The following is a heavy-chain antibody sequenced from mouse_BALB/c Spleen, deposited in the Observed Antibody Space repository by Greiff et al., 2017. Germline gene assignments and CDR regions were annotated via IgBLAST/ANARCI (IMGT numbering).Heavy chain of an antibody. V-gene: IGHV14-3*02. J-gene: IGHJ2*01. CDR1: GFNIKDTY. CDR2: TDPANGNT. D-gene: IGHD2-4*01. CDR3: ARGDYDYLDY. Sequence: VQLQQSGAELVTPGASVKLSCTASGFNIKDTYMHWVKQRPEQGLEWIGRTDPANGNTKYDPKFQGKATITADTSSNTAYLQRSSLTSEDTAVYYCARGDYDYLDYWGQGTTLTVSA.